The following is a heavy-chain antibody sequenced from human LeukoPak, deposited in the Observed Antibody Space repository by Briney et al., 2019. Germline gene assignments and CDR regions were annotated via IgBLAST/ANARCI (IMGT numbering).Heavy chain of an antibody. CDR3: ARGSVLLWFGELKKTHTYYYYYGMDV. V-gene: IGHV1-2*04. CDR2: INPNSGGT. D-gene: IGHD3-10*01. Sequence: ASVKVSCKASGYTFTGYYMHWVRQAPGQGLEWMGWINPNSGGTNYAQKFQGWVTMTRDTSISTAYMELSRLRSDDTAVYYCARGSVLLWFGELKKTHTYYYYYGMDVWGKGTTVTVSS. CDR1: GYTFTGYY. J-gene: IGHJ6*04.